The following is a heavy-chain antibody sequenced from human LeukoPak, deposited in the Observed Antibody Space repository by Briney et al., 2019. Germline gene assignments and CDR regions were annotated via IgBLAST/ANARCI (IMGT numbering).Heavy chain of an antibody. CDR1: GFTFNEYG. CDR2: INDNGANT. D-gene: IGHD6-19*01. V-gene: IGHV3-23*01. J-gene: IGHJ4*02. Sequence: PGASLRLSCAASGFTFNEYGMSWVRQAPGKGLEWVSTINDNGANTHYADSVKGRFTISRDSSKNTLFLQMNSLRADDTARYYCTKGDGGWYPIDSWGQGTLIIVSS. CDR3: TKGDGGWYPIDS.